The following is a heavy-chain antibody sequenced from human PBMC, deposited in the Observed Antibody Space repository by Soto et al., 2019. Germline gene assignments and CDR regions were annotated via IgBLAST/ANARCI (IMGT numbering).Heavy chain of an antibody. CDR1: GFTFSSYG. J-gene: IGHJ5*02. CDR3: AREMSDVDTAMSDWFDP. D-gene: IGHD5-18*01. CDR2: IWYDGSNK. V-gene: IGHV3-33*01. Sequence: QVQLVESGGGLVQPGRSLRLSCAASGFTFSSYGMHWVRQAPGKGLEWVAVIWYDGSNKYYADSVKGRFTISRDNSKNTRYLPMISLRAEDTDVSYCAREMSDVDTAMSDWFDPWGQGTLFTVAS.